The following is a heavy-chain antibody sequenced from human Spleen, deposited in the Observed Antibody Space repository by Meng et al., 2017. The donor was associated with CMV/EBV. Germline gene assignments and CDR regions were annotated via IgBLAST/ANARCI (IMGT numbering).Heavy chain of an antibody. J-gene: IGHJ4*02. CDR2: INANSGDT. V-gene: IGHV1-2*02. Sequence: ASVKVSCKASGGTFSSYAISWVRQAPGQGLEWMGWINANSGDTNYAQKFQGRVTMTRDTSISTAYMELSRLRSDDTAVYYCARFPVGATARHYWGQGTLVTVSS. CDR1: GGTFSSYA. CDR3: ARFPVGATARHY. D-gene: IGHD1-26*01.